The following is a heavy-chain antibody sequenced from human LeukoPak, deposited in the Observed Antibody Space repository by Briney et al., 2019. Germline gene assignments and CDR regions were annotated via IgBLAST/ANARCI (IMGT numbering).Heavy chain of an antibody. V-gene: IGHV3-23*01. CDR2: ISGSGDTT. Sequence: PGESLRLSCAVSGFTFSNYSMSWVRQAPGKGLEWVSSISGSGDTTYYADSVKGRFTISRYNSKNTLDLQMTSLRAEDTAVYYFARGAHLVYWGQGTLVTVSS. J-gene: IGHJ4*02. CDR1: GFTFSNYS. CDR3: ARGAHLVY.